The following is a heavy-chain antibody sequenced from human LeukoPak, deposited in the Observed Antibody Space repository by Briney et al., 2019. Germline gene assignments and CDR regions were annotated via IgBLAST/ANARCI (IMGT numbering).Heavy chain of an antibody. CDR2: IHYSGIT. V-gene: IGHV4-28*03. CDR3: VRGGPENDNWRYYVDF. J-gene: IGHJ4*02. Sequence: SDTLSLTCAVSGYSISSDNWWGWIRQPPGKGLEWIGYIHYSGITYYNPSLKSRVTISVDTSKNQFSLKMTSVTAADTAVYYCVRGGPENDNWRYYVDFWGQGSLVTVSS. D-gene: IGHD1-1*01. CDR1: GYSISSDNW.